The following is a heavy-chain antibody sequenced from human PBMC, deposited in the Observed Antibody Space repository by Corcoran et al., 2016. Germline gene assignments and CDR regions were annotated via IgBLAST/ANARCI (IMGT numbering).Heavy chain of an antibody. J-gene: IGHJ6*02. CDR2: LYTGAGT. D-gene: IGHD6-19*01. CDR3: SRGAVAGTDYYHYGMDL. CDR1: GFTVSRNY. V-gene: IGHV3-53*01. Sequence: EVQLVESGGGLIQPGGSLRLSCAASGFTVSRNYMNWVRQAPGKGLEWVSVLYTGAGTYYADSVKGRFTISRDNSMNTLYLQMNSLRAEDTAVYYWSRGAVAGTDYYHYGMDLWGQGTTVTVSS.